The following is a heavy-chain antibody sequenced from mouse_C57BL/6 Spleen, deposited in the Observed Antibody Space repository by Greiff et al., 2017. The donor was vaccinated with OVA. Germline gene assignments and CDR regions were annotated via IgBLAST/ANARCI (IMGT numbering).Heavy chain of an antibody. J-gene: IGHJ3*01. CDR3: ARNDQFAY. CDR1: GYTFTSYW. Sequence: QVQLQQPGAELVKPGASVKLSCKASGYTFTSYWMQWVKQRPGQGLEWIGEIDPSDSYTNYNQKFKGKATLTVDTSSSTAYMQLSSLTSEDSAVYYCARNDQFAYWGQGTLVTVSA. V-gene: IGHV1-50*01. CDR2: IDPSDSYT.